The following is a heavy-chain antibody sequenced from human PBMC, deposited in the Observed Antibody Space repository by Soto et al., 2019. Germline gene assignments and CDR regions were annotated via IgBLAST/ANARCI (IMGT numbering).Heavy chain of an antibody. V-gene: IGHV3-23*01. CDR1: GFTFSSYA. Sequence: GESLKISCAASGFTFSSYAMSWVRQAPGKGLEWVSAISGSGGSTYYADSVKGRFTISRDNSKNTLYLQMNSLRAEDTAVYYCAKDGVRRGYCTNGVCFTDYWGQGTLVTVSS. CDR3: AKDGVRRGYCTNGVCFTDY. D-gene: IGHD2-8*01. CDR2: ISGSGGST. J-gene: IGHJ4*02.